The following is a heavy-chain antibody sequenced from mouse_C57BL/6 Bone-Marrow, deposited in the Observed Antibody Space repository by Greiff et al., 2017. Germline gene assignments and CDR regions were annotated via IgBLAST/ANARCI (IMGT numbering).Heavy chain of an antibody. J-gene: IGHJ2*01. CDR2: IHPNSGST. D-gene: IGHD1-1*01. CDR1: GYTFTSYW. V-gene: IGHV1-64*01. CDR3: TRAGGVYYGSSYVGY. Sequence: QVQLQQPGAELVKPGASVKLSCKASGYTFTSYWMHWVKQRPGQGLEWIGMIHPNSGSTNYNEKFKSKATLTVDKSSSTAYMQLRRLTSEESAVSYCTRAGGVYYGSSYVGYWGQGTTLTVSS.